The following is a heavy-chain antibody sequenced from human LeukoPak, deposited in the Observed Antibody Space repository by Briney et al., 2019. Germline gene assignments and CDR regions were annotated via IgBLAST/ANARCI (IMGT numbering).Heavy chain of an antibody. V-gene: IGHV3-23*01. D-gene: IGHD3-3*01. J-gene: IGHJ5*02. CDR1: GFTFSSYA. Sequence: GGSLRLSCAASGFTFSSYAMSWVRQAPGKGLEWVSTMSNSGGSTYYADSVKGRFTISRDNSKNTLFLHMNSLRAEDTAVYYCARAVDFWSGYPQPNWFDPWGQGTLVTVSS. CDR3: ARAVDFWSGYPQPNWFDP. CDR2: MSNSGGST.